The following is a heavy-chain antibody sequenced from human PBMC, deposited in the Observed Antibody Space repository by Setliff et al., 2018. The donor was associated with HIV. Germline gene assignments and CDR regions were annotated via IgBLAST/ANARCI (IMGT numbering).Heavy chain of an antibody. CDR3: TRKLAPGHGMDV. CDR2: INQDGSEK. Sequence: QSGGSLRLSCAASGFTFTSYWMIWVRQAPGKGLEWVANINQDGSEKNYVDSVKGRFTISRDNAKNSLYLQMDSLRVEDTTVYYCTRKLAPGHGMDVWGQGTTVTVS. V-gene: IGHV3-7*01. J-gene: IGHJ6*02. CDR1: GFTFTSYW. D-gene: IGHD3-3*02.